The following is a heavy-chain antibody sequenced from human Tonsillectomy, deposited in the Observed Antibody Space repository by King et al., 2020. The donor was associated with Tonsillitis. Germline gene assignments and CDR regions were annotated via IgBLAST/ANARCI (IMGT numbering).Heavy chain of an antibody. D-gene: IGHD2-2*01. CDR2: ISGSGGST. Sequence: VQLVESGGGLVQPGGSLRLSCAASGFTFSSYAMSWVRQAPGKGLEWVSAISGSGGSTYYADSVKGRFTISRDNSKNTLYLQMNSLRAEDTDGYYCAKGGPHCSSTSCYFDYWGQGTLVTVSS. J-gene: IGHJ4*02. CDR1: GFTFSSYA. CDR3: AKGGPHCSSTSCYFDY. V-gene: IGHV3-23*04.